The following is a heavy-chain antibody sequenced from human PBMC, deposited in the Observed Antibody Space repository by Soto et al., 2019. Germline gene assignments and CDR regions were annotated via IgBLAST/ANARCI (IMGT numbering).Heavy chain of an antibody. D-gene: IGHD1-26*01. CDR1: GGTFSSYA. J-gene: IGHJ6*02. CDR2: IIPIFGTA. Sequence: QVQLVQSGAEVKKPGSSVKVSCKASGGTFSSYAISWVRQAPGQGLEWMGGIIPIFGTANYAQKFQGRVTITAEESTSTAYMGLSSLRSEDTAVYYGGRGGGDSGSQRYYYYGMDVWGQGTTVTVSS. CDR3: GRGGGDSGSQRYYYYGMDV. V-gene: IGHV1-69*01.